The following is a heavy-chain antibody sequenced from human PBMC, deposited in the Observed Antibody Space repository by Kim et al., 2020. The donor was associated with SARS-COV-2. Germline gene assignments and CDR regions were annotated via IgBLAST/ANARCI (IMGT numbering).Heavy chain of an antibody. D-gene: IGHD3-22*01. V-gene: IGHV3-66*01. J-gene: IGHJ1*01. Sequence: ADAVKGRLLITRDHSKKTLYLQMNSLRAEDTAVYYCATVVFYYDAGYFKNWGQGTLVIVSS. CDR3: ATVVFYYDAGYFKN.